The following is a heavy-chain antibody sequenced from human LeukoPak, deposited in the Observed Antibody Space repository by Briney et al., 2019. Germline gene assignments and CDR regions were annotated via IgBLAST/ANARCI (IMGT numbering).Heavy chain of an antibody. CDR1: GFTFSSYA. CDR2: ISGSGGST. J-gene: IGHJ4*02. CDR3: AKDRRVGYPYYFDY. Sequence: GGSLRLSCAASGFTFSSYAMSLVRQAPGKGLEWVSAISGSGGSTYYADSVKGRFTISSDNSKNTLYLQITSLRAEDTAVYYCAKDRRVGYPYYFDYWGQGTLVTVSS. D-gene: IGHD2-8*02. V-gene: IGHV3-23*01.